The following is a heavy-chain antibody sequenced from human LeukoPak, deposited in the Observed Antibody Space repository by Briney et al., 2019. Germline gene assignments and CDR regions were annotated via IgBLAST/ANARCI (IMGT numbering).Heavy chain of an antibody. Sequence: GGSLRLSCAASGFTFSSYSMNWVRQAPGKGLEWVSYISTSSSTIHYADSVKGRFTISRDNAKNSLYLQMNSLRAEDTAVYYCARGQGSWGTFYYYGMDVWGRGTTVTVSS. D-gene: IGHD3-16*01. CDR1: GFTFSSYS. CDR3: ARGQGSWGTFYYYGMDV. CDR2: ISTSSSTI. V-gene: IGHV3-48*04. J-gene: IGHJ6*02.